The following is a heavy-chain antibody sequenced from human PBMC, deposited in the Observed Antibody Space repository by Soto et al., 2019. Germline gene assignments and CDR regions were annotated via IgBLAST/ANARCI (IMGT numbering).Heavy chain of an antibody. CDR2: INPSGGST. D-gene: IGHD1-20*01. Sequence: ASVKVSCQPSGYTFTDYYMQWVRQAPGQGLEWMGIINPSGGSTTYAQKFQGRVTMTRDTSTSTVYMELSSLRSEDSAVYYCAREPAYNWNTNLFDPWGQGTLLTVS. CDR1: GYTFTDYY. CDR3: AREPAYNWNTNLFDP. J-gene: IGHJ5*02. V-gene: IGHV1-46*01.